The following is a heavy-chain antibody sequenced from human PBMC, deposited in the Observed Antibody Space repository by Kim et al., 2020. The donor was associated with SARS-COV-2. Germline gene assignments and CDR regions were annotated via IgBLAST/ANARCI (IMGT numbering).Heavy chain of an antibody. Sequence: SVKVSCKASGGTFSSYAISWVRQAPGQGLEWMGRIIPIFGIANYAQKFQGRVTITADKSTSTAYMELSSLRSEDTAVYYCARGPDSYKLLFTFDPWGQGTLVTVSS. D-gene: IGHD3-10*01. CDR3: ARGPDSYKLLFTFDP. CDR2: IIPIFGIA. V-gene: IGHV1-69*04. CDR1: GGTFSSYA. J-gene: IGHJ5*02.